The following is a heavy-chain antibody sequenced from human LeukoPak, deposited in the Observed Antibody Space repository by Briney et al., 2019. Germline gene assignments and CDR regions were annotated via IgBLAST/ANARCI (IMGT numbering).Heavy chain of an antibody. V-gene: IGHV1-46*01. CDR3: ARAVITMVRGVNLNWFDP. Sequence: GASVKVSCKASGYTFTSYYMHWVRQAPGQGPEWMGIINPSGGSTSYAQKFQGRVTMTRDTSTSTVYMELSSLRSEDTAVYYCARAVITMVRGVNLNWFDPWGQGTLVTVSS. CDR2: INPSGGST. CDR1: GYTFTSYY. J-gene: IGHJ5*02. D-gene: IGHD3-10*01.